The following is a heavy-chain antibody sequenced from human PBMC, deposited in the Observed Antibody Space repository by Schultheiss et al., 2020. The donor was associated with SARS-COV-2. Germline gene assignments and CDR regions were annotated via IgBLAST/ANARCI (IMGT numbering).Heavy chain of an antibody. D-gene: IGHD5-18*01. CDR2: ISAYNGNT. Sequence: ASVKVSCKASGYTFTSYGISWVRQAPGQGLEWMGWISAYNGNTNYAQKLQGRVTITADESTSTAYMELSSLRSEDTAVYYCARGVNTAMDFDYWGQGTLVTVSS. CDR1: GYTFTSYG. J-gene: IGHJ4*02. V-gene: IGHV1-18*01. CDR3: ARGVNTAMDFDY.